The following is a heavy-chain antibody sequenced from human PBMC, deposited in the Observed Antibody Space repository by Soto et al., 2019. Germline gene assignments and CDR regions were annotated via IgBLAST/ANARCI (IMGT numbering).Heavy chain of an antibody. V-gene: IGHV3-30-3*01. J-gene: IGHJ5*02. CDR3: EREYSDGWFDP. D-gene: IGHD2-21*01. Sequence: QVQLVESGGGVVQPGRSLRLSCAASGFTFSIYAMHWVRQAPGKGLEWVAVISYDGSNKYYADSVKGRFTISRDNSKNTVYMQMNSLRAEDSAVYDCEREYSDGWFDPWGQGTLVTVSS. CDR2: ISYDGSNK. CDR1: GFTFSIYA.